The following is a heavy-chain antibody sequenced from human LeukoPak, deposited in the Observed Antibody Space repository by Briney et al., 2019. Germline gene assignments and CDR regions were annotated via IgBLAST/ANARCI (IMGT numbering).Heavy chain of an antibody. CDR2: ISGSGDNT. D-gene: IGHD3-22*01. CDR3: AKGSYYDSSGTYYFDY. Sequence: GGSLRLSCAASGFTFSSYAMSWVRQAPGKGLEWVSAISGSGDNTYYADSVKGRFTISRDNSKNTLYLQMNSLRAEDTALYYCAKGSYYDSSGTYYFDYWGQGILVTVSS. CDR1: GFTFSSYA. V-gene: IGHV3-23*01. J-gene: IGHJ4*02.